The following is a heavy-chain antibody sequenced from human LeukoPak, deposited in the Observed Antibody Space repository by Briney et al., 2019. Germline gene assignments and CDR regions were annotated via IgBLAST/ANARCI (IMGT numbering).Heavy chain of an antibody. D-gene: IGHD1-20*01. CDR3: ASLHLAYNWKDY. CDR2: MKQDGSEK. Sequence: GGSLRLSCAASGFTFSSYWMSWVRQAPGKGLEWVANMKQDGSEKYYVDSVKGRFTISRDNAKNLLYLQMNSLRAEDTAVYYCASLHLAYNWKDYWGQGILVTVSS. CDR1: GFTFSSYW. J-gene: IGHJ4*02. V-gene: IGHV3-7*02.